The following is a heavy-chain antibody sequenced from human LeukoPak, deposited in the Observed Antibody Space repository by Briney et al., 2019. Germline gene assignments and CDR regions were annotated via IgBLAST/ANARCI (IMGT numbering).Heavy chain of an antibody. J-gene: IGHJ6*03. CDR1: GGTFSSYA. Sequence: ASVKVSCKASGGTFSSYAISWVRQAPGQGLEWMGWMNPNSGNTGYAQKFQGRVTMTRNTSISTAYMELSSLRSEDTAVYYCARGVYYYYMDVWGKGTTVTISS. CDR3: ARGVYYYYMDV. CDR2: MNPNSGNT. V-gene: IGHV1-8*02.